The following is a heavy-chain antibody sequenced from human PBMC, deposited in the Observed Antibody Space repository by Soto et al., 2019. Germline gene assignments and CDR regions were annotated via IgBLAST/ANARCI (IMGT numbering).Heavy chain of an antibody. J-gene: IGHJ6*02. V-gene: IGHV3-30-3*01. CDR1: GFTFSSYA. CDR2: ISYDGSNK. CDR3: ARGQEQQLVHYYYYGMDV. Sequence: PGGSLRLSCAASGFTFSSYAMHWVRQAPGKGLEWVAVISYDGSNKYYADSVKGRFTISRDNSKNTLYLQMNSLRAEDTAVYYCARGQEQQLVHYYYYGMDVWGQGTTVTVSS. D-gene: IGHD6-13*01.